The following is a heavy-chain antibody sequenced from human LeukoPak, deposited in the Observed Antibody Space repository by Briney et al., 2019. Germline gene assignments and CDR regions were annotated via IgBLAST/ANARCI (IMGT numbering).Heavy chain of an antibody. CDR1: GGSIRSYY. CDR2: IYYSGST. V-gene: IGHV4-59*01. D-gene: IGHD3-22*01. Sequence: SETLSLTCSISGGSIRSYYCSWIRQPPGKGLEWIGYIYYSGSTNYNPSLKSRVTISVDTSKTQFSLKLSSVTAADTAVYYRGRGKDKVVNSSDYWGQGTLVTVSS. CDR3: GRGKDKVVNSSDY. J-gene: IGHJ4*02.